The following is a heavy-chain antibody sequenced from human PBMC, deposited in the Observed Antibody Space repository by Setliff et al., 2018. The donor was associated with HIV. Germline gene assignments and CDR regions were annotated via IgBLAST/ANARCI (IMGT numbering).Heavy chain of an antibody. Sequence: SETLSLTCTVSGGSISTYYWSWIRQPPGKGLEWIGYIYYIGSTNYNPSLKSRVTISVDTSKNQFSLNLSSVTTADTAVYFCARWVVAKGYFDYWGQGTLVTGSS. J-gene: IGHJ4*02. V-gene: IGHV4-59*01. CDR3: ARWVVAKGYFDY. D-gene: IGHD2-15*01. CDR1: GGSISTYY. CDR2: IYYIGST.